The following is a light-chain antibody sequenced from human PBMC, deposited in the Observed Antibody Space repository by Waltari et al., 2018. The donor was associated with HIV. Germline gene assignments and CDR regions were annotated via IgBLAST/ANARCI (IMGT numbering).Light chain of an antibody. CDR2: GAS. V-gene: IGKV3-20*01. CDR1: QSVSSSY. Sequence: EIVLTQSPGTLSLSPGERATLSCRDSQSVSSSYLAWYQQKPGQAPRLLIYGASSRATGIPDRFSVSGSETDFTLTISRLEPEDFAVYYCQQYDSSLYTFGQGTKLEIK. J-gene: IGKJ2*01. CDR3: QQYDSSLYT.